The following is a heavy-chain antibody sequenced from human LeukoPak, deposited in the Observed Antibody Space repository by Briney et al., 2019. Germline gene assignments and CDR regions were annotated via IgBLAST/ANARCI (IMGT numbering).Heavy chain of an antibody. V-gene: IGHV3-23*01. J-gene: IGHJ4*02. CDR3: AKSDTAKYYFDY. CDR1: GFTFNSYW. CDR2: ISGSGGST. Sequence: GGSLRLSCAASGFTFNSYWMSWVRQAPGKGLEWVSAISGSGGSTYYADSVKGRFTISRDNSKNTLYLQMNSLRAEDTAVYYCAKSDTAKYYFDYWGQGTLVTVSS. D-gene: IGHD5-18*01.